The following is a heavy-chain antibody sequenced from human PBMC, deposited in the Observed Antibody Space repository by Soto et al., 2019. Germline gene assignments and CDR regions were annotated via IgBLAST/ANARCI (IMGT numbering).Heavy chain of an antibody. CDR3: ARGSPTTVTTWFDP. V-gene: IGHV1-69*01. J-gene: IGHJ5*02. D-gene: IGHD4-17*01. Sequence: QLQLVQSGAEVKKPGSSVKVSCKASGGTFSNFAINWVRQAPGQGLEWMGGIIPVFGKAKYAQKFQGRVQCNADESTSTAYMEVNSLTSEDTAVYYCARGSPTTVTTWFDPWGQGTLVTVYS. CDR1: GGTFSNFA. CDR2: IIPVFGKA.